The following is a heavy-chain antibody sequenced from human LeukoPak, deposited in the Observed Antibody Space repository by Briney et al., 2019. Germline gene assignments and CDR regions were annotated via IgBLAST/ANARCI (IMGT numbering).Heavy chain of an antibody. V-gene: IGHV4-59*01. J-gene: IGHJ4*02. CDR3: ASFYCGGDCYAKL. CDR2: IYYSGST. D-gene: IGHD2-21*02. Sequence: SETLSLTCTVSGGSISSYYWSWIRQPPGKGLEWIGYIYYSGSTNYSPSLKSRVTISVDTSKNQFSLKLSSVAAADTAVYYCASFYCGGDCYAKLWGQGTLVTVSS. CDR1: GGSISSYY.